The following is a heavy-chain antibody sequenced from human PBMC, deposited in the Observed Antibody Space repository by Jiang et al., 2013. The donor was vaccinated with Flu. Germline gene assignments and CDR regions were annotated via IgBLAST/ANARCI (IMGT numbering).Heavy chain of an antibody. J-gene: IGHJ2*01. Sequence: GSGLVKPSETLSLTCTVSGGSISSSSYYWGWIRQPPGKGLEWIGSIYYSGSTYYNPSLKSRVTISVDTSKNQFSLKLSSVTAADTAVYYCASTNWGFSIGSYWYFDLWGRGTLVTVSS. CDR2: IYYSGST. CDR3: ASTNWGFSIGSYWYFDL. V-gene: IGHV4-39*01. CDR1: GGSISSSSYY. D-gene: IGHD7-27*01.